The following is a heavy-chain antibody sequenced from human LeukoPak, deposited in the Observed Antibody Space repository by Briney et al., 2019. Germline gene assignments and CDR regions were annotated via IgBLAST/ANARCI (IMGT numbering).Heavy chain of an antibody. CDR2: IRSKAYGWTT. D-gene: IGHD3-22*01. V-gene: IGHV3-49*04. CDR3: TRRYTYDSSGYYYVRDAFDI. J-gene: IGHJ3*02. Sequence: GRSLRFSCTASGFTFGDYVMSWVRQAPGKGLEGVGFIRSKAYGWTTKNAASVKGRFTISRDDSRSIAYLQMNSLKTEDTAVYYCTRRYTYDSSGYYYVRDAFDIWGQGTMVTVSS. CDR1: GFTFGDYV.